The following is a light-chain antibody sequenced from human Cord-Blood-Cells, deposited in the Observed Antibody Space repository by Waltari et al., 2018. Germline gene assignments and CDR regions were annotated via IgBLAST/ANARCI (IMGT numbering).Light chain of an antibody. CDR1: SSDVGSYNL. J-gene: IGLJ1*01. CDR2: EGS. Sequence: QSALTQPASVSGSPGQSITISCTGTSSDVGSYNLVSCYQQHPGKAPKVMIYEGSKRPSGVSNRVSGSKSGNTASLTISGLQAEDEADYYCCSYAGSSTYVFGTGTKVTVL. CDR3: CSYAGSSTYV. V-gene: IGLV2-23*01.